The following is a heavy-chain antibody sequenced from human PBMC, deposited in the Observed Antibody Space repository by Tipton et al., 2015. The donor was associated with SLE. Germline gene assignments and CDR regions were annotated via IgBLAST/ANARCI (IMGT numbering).Heavy chain of an antibody. Sequence: VQLVQSGGGLIQPGGTLTLSCAASGFTFTSYAMSWVRQAPGKGLEWVSSISSSSSYIYYADSVKGRLTISRDNAKNSLYLQMNSLRAEDTAVYYCARAPDGSYSLDFDYWGQGTLVTVSS. J-gene: IGHJ4*02. CDR2: ISSSSSYI. CDR1: GFTFTSYA. V-gene: IGHV3-21*03. CDR3: ARAPDGSYSLDFDY. D-gene: IGHD1-26*01.